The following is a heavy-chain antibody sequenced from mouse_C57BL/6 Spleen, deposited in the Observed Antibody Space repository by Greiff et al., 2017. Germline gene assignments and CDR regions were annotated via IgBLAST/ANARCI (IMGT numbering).Heavy chain of an antibody. CDR3: ARDGRGAWLAY. CDR1: GYTFTDYN. CDR2: INPNNGGT. V-gene: IGHV1-18*01. D-gene: IGHD2-3*01. Sequence: VQLQQSGPELVKPGASVKIPCKASGYTFTDYNMDWVKQSHGKSLEWIGDINPNNGGTIYNQKFKGKATLTVDKSSSTAYMELRSLTSEDTAVYYCARDGRGAWLAYWGQGTLVTVSA. J-gene: IGHJ3*01.